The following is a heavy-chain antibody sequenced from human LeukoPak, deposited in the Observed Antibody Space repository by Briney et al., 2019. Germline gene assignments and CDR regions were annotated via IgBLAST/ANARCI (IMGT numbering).Heavy chain of an antibody. D-gene: IGHD6-13*01. J-gene: IGHJ4*02. CDR2: INSDGSST. CDR1: GFTFSSYW. Sequence: GGSLRLSCAASGFTFSSYWMHWVRQAPGKGLVWVSRINSDGSSTSYADSVKGRLTISRDNDKNTLYLQMNSLRAEDTAVYYCAREASSSWYSYYFDYWGQGTLVTVSS. V-gene: IGHV3-74*01. CDR3: AREASSSWYSYYFDY.